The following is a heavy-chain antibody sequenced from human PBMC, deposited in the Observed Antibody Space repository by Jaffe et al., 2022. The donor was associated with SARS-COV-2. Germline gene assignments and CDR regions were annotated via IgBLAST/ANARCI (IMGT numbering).Heavy chain of an antibody. Sequence: QLQLQESGPGLVKPSETLSLTCTVSGGSISSSSYYWGWIRQPPGKGLEWIGSIYYSGSTYYNPSLKSRVTISVDTSKNQFSLKLSSVTAADTAVYYCARFLEWLRGWFDPWGQGTLVTVSS. CDR2: IYYSGST. CDR3: ARFLEWLRGWFDP. V-gene: IGHV4-39*01. D-gene: IGHD3-3*01. J-gene: IGHJ5*02. CDR1: GGSISSSSYY.